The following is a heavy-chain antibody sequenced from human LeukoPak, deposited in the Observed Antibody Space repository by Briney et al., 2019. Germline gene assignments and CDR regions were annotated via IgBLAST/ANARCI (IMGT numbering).Heavy chain of an antibody. CDR2: IYYSGST. CDR3: ARGILSDHHNWFDP. Sequence: PSQTLSLTCTVSGGSISSYYWSWIRQPPGKGLEWIGYIYYSGSTNYNPSLKSRVTISVDTSKNQFSLKLSSVTAADTAVYYCARGILSDHHNWFDPWGQGTLVTVSS. V-gene: IGHV4-59*01. D-gene: IGHD2-15*01. CDR1: GGSISSYY. J-gene: IGHJ5*02.